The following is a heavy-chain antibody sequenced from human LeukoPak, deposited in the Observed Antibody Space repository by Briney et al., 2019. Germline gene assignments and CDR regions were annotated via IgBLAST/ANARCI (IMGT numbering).Heavy chain of an antibody. CDR2: ISTSSTYT. Sequence: GGSLRLSCAASGFTFSDYYMNWIRLAPGKGLEWVSSISTSSTYTNYADSVRGRFTISRDNANNLLYLQMNSLRAEDTAVYYCARAQVVPAATYYYYYGMDVWGKGTTVTVSS. J-gene: IGHJ6*04. D-gene: IGHD2-2*01. CDR3: ARAQVVPAATYYYYYGMDV. CDR1: GFTFSDYY. V-gene: IGHV3-11*06.